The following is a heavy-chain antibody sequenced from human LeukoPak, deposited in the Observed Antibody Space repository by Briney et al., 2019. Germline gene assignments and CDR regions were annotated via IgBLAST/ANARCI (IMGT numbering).Heavy chain of an antibody. CDR2: ISSNGDNT. Sequence: TGGSLRLSCSVSGFTFSTYVMHWVRQAPGKGLEYVSAISSNGDNTYYADSVKGRFTISRDNSKNTLYLQMGSLRADDTAVYYCVRGTGYWGQGTPVTVSS. CDR3: VRGTGY. CDR1: GFTFSTYV. J-gene: IGHJ4*02. V-gene: IGHV3-64D*06.